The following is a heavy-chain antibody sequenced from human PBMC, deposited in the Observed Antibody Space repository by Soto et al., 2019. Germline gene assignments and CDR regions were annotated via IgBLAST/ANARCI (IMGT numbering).Heavy chain of an antibody. V-gene: IGHV3-23*01. CDR1: GFTFSSYV. CDR2: ISGSGGVT. CDR3: AKIHSGSSEDAFDV. D-gene: IGHD6-19*01. Sequence: GGSLRLSCAASGFTFSSYVMSWVRQGPGKGLEWVTLISGSGGVTDYADSVKGRFTVSRDNSKNTMYLELNSLTAGDTAIYYCAKIHSGSSEDAFDVWGQGTAVTVSS. J-gene: IGHJ3*01.